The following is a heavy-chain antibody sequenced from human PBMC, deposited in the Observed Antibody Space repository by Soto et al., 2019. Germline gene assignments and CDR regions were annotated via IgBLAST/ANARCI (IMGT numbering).Heavy chain of an antibody. D-gene: IGHD6-19*01. V-gene: IGHV3-30-3*01. Sequence: PGGSLRLSCAASGFTFNYYPMHWVRQAPGKGLEWVAVVSFDGSNKYYADSVKGRFTISKDNSKNTLYLQLNSLRREDTAVYYCARLPGLLLAVLYIYPLDGREAMSDVDVWGQGTTVTVSS. CDR2: VSFDGSNK. CDR1: GFTFNYYP. CDR3: ARLPGLLLAVLYIYPLDGREAMSDVDV. J-gene: IGHJ6*02.